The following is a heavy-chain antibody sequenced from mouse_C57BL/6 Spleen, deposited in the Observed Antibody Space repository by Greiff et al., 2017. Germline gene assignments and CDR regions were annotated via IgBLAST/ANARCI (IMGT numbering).Heavy chain of an antibody. Sequence: VQLQQPGAELVRPGSSVKLSCKASGYTFTSYWMHWVKQRPIQGLEWIGNIDPSDSETHYNQKFKDKATLTVDKSSSTAYMQLSSLTSEDSAVYYCARGAGYYGYWYFDVWGTGTTVTVSS. CDR1: GYTFTSYW. CDR3: ARGAGYYGYWYFDV. CDR2: IDPSDSET. D-gene: IGHD2-3*01. J-gene: IGHJ1*03. V-gene: IGHV1-52*01.